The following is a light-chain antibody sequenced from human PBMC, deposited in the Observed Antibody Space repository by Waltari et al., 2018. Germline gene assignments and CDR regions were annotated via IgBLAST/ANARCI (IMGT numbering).Light chain of an antibody. CDR3: NSDRRDETVV. CDR1: SADIGSSPF. CDR2: EVN. Sequence: QSALTQPASMSGSPGQSISISCIGTSADIGSSPFFSWFQHFPGKAPTLLIYEVNRRPSGISDRFSGSKSGNTASLTISGLQPEDEADYYCNSDRRDETVVFGGGTKVAVL. J-gene: IGLJ2*01. V-gene: IGLV2-14*01.